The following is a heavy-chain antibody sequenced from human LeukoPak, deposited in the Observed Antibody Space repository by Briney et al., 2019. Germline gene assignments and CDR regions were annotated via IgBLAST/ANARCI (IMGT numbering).Heavy chain of an antibody. J-gene: IGHJ6*03. Sequence: EASVTVSCKASGYTFTGYYMHWVRQAPGQGLEWMGWINPNSGGTNYAQKFQGRVTMTRDTSISTAYMELSRLRSDDTAVYYCARVAYHGSGSYYKPPYYYYYYMDVWGKGTKVTVSS. CDR1: GYTFTGYY. CDR3: ARVAYHGSGSYYKPPYYYYYYMDV. CDR2: INPNSGGT. V-gene: IGHV1-2*02. D-gene: IGHD3-10*01.